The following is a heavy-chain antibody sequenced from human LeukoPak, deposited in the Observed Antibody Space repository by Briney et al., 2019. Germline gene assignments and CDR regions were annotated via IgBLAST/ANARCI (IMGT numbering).Heavy chain of an antibody. CDR1: GGTFSSHA. CDR2: INPSGGST. V-gene: IGHV1-46*01. J-gene: IGHJ4*02. Sequence: ASVKVSCKASGGTFSSHAISWVRQAPGQGLEWMGIINPSGGSTSYAQKFQGRVTMTRDMSTSTVYMELSSLRSEDTAVYYCARDWGPSSGYLDDYWGQGTLVTVSS. CDR3: ARDWGPSSGYLDDY. D-gene: IGHD3-22*01.